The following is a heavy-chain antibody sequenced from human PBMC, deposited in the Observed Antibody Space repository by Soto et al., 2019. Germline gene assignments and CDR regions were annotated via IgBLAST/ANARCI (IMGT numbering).Heavy chain of an antibody. Sequence: QVQLVQSGAEVKKPGSSVKVSCKASGGTFSSYAINWVRQAPGQGLEWMGGIIPIFGTANYAQKFQVRVTITADESTSTAYMELSSLRSEDTAVYYCARAEETTVVTHDAFDIWGQGTMVTVSS. CDR1: GGTFSSYA. CDR3: ARAEETTVVTHDAFDI. V-gene: IGHV1-69*12. J-gene: IGHJ3*02. D-gene: IGHD2-21*02. CDR2: IIPIFGTA.